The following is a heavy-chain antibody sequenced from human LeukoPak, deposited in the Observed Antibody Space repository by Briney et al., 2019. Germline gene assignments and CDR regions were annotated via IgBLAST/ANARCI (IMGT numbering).Heavy chain of an antibody. CDR1: GFTVSSNY. CDR3: ARVGFGELSL. CDR2: INQDGSEK. V-gene: IGHV3-7*01. D-gene: IGHD3-10*01. Sequence: GGSLRLSCAASGFTVSSNYMSWVRQAPGKGLEWVANINQDGSEKYYVDSVKGRFTISRDNAKNSLYLQMNSLRAGETAVYYCARVGFGELSLWGQGTLVTVSS. J-gene: IGHJ4*02.